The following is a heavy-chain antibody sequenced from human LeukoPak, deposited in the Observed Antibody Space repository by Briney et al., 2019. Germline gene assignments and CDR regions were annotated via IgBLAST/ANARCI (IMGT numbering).Heavy chain of an antibody. V-gene: IGHV3-53*04. CDR1: GFTVSSNY. J-gene: IGHJ5*02. CDR3: ARVGYCSDTSCYTREYWFDP. D-gene: IGHD2-2*02. Sequence: GGSLRLSCAASGFTVSSNYMSWVRQAPGKGLEWVSVIYSGGSTYYADSVKGRFTISRRNSKNTLYLQMDSLRAEDTAVYYCARVGYCSDTSCYTREYWFDPWGQGTLVTVSS. CDR2: IYSGGST.